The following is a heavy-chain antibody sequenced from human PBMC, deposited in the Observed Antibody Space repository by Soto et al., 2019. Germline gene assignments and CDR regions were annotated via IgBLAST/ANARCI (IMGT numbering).Heavy chain of an antibody. CDR1: GFTFSSYE. J-gene: IGHJ4*02. Sequence: PGGSLRLSCAASGFTFSSYEMNWVRQAPGKGLEWVSYISSSGSTIYYADSVKGRFTISRDNAKNSLYLQMNSLRAEDTAVYYCARPYYYDSSGYYEYYFDYWGQGTLVTVSS. CDR2: ISSSGSTI. V-gene: IGHV3-48*03. CDR3: ARPYYYDSSGYYEYYFDY. D-gene: IGHD3-22*01.